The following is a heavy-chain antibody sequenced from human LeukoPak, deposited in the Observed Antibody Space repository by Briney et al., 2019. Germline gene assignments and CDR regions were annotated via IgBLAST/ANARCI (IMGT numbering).Heavy chain of an antibody. CDR1: GGTFSSYA. CDR3: ARGALYSGYDPGDYYYYMDV. Sequence: GASVKVSCKASGGTFSSYAISWVRQAPGQGLEWMGGIIPIFGTANYAQKFQGRVTITTDESTSTAYMELSSLRSEDTAVYYCARGALYSGYDPGDYYYYMDVWGKGTTVTVSS. CDR2: IIPIFGTA. D-gene: IGHD5-12*01. J-gene: IGHJ6*03. V-gene: IGHV1-69*05.